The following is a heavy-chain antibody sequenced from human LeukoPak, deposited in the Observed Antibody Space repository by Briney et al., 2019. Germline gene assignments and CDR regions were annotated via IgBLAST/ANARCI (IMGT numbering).Heavy chain of an antibody. CDR3: APGEAPYFDY. D-gene: IGHD6-6*01. CDR2: INHSGST. CDR1: GESLSDFY. Sequence: PSETLSLTCAVYGESLSDFYWSWIRQAPGKGLEWIGEINHSGSTNYKPSLKSRVVISIDTSKNQFSLKLSSVTAADTAVYYCAPGEAPYFDYWGQGTLVTVSS. V-gene: IGHV4-34*01. J-gene: IGHJ4*02.